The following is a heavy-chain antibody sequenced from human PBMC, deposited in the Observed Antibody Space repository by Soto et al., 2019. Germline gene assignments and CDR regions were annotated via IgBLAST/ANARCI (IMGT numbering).Heavy chain of an antibody. V-gene: IGHV3-74*01. CDR3: ATAGNYRFDN. Sequence: AGGSLRLSCAASGFTFSGSWMHWVRQGPGEGLVWVSRINPDGATTNYGDSVRGRFTISRDNAKNTLFLQMNNLRAEDTAVYYCATAGNYRFDNWGQGILVTVSS. J-gene: IGHJ4*02. CDR2: INPDGATT. CDR1: GFTFSGSW. D-gene: IGHD1-7*01.